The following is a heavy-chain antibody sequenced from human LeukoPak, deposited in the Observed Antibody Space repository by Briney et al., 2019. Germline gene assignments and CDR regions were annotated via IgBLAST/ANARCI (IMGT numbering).Heavy chain of an antibody. CDR3: ARDGVATFDY. V-gene: IGHV3-21*01. Sequence: PGRSLRLSCAASGFTFSSYSMNWVRQAHGKGLEWVSSISSSSSYIYYADSVKGRFTISRDNAKNSLYLQMNSLRAEDTAVYYCARDGVATFDYWGQGTLVTVSS. CDR2: ISSSSSYI. CDR1: GFTFSSYS. D-gene: IGHD5-12*01. J-gene: IGHJ4*02.